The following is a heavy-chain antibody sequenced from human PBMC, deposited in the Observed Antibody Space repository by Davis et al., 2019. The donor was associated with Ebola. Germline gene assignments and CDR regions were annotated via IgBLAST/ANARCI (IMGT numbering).Heavy chain of an antibody. Sequence: SETLSLTCTVSGGSTSSYYWGWIRQPPGKGLEWIGSIYYSGSTYYNPSLKSRVTISVDTSKNQFSLKLSSVTAADTAVYYCARLITGYDPDYWGQGTLVTVSS. V-gene: IGHV4-39*01. D-gene: IGHD5-12*01. CDR2: IYYSGST. J-gene: IGHJ4*02. CDR1: GGSTSSYY. CDR3: ARLITGYDPDY.